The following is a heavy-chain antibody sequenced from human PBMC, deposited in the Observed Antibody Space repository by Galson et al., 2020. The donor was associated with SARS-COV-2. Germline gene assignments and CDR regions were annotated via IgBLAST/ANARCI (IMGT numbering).Heavy chain of an antibody. Sequence: ETSETLSLTCTVSGGSISDYYWSWIRQPPGRGLEWIGYIYYSGSTNYNPSLKGRVAISVDTSKNQFSLKLSSVTAADAAVYYCAREYSSGWLRAQFDYWGQGTLVTVSS. V-gene: IGHV4-59*01. CDR3: AREYSSGWLRAQFDY. J-gene: IGHJ4*02. CDR2: IYYSGST. D-gene: IGHD6-19*01. CDR1: GGSISDYY.